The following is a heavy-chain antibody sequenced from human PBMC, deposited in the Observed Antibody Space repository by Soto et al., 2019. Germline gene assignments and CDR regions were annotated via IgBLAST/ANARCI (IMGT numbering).Heavy chain of an antibody. Sequence: PSETLSLTCTVSGGSISGSYWSWIRQTPGKVLEWVGEINYSGSTNYNPSLKSRVTISVDTAKNQFSLNLSSVTAADTAVYYCAGGRGRQQLVMSYYSGMDVWGQGTTVTVSS. V-gene: IGHV4-59*12. CDR1: GGSISGSY. CDR2: INYSGST. D-gene: IGHD6-13*01. J-gene: IGHJ6*02. CDR3: AGGRGRQQLVMSYYSGMDV.